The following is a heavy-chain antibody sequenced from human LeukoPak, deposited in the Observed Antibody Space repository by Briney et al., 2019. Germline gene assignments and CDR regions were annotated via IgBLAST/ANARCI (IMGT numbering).Heavy chain of an antibody. CDR1: GFTFSSFA. V-gene: IGHV3-64*02. D-gene: IGHD3-10*01. J-gene: IGHJ4*02. Sequence: GGSLRLSCAASGFTFSSFAMHWVPQAPGKGLEYVSAISSNGGSTYYADSVKGRFTISRYSSKNTLYLQMGSLRAEDMAVYYCARSSMVRGVIILDYWGQGTLVTVSS. CDR2: ISSNGGST. CDR3: ARSSMVRGVIILDY.